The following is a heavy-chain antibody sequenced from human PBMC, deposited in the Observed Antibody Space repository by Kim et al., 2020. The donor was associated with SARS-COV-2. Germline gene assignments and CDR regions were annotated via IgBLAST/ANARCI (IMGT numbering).Heavy chain of an antibody. CDR1: GFSFSTYA. CDR2: ISSNGGAT. D-gene: IGHD3-10*01. J-gene: IGHJ6*02. CDR3: AKQTYGSGSSGGMDA. Sequence: GGSLRLSCAASGFSFSTYAMVWVRQAPGKGLEWVSGISSNGGATPYAASVKGRFTTSRDNSKSTLYLQMNSLRAEDTAVYYCAKQTYGSGSSGGMDAWGQGTTVTVSS. V-gene: IGHV3-23*01.